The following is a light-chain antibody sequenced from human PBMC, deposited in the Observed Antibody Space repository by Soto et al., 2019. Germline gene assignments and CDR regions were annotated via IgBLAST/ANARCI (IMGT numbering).Light chain of an antibody. Sequence: EIVLTQSPGTLSLSPGERATLSCRASQSVSTRNLAWYQQKFGQAPRLLIFATSSRATGVPDRFSGSGSGKDFTLTISRLEPEDFAVYYCQQSASSPQTFGQGTKVEI. CDR3: QQSASSPQT. V-gene: IGKV3-20*01. J-gene: IGKJ1*01. CDR2: ATS. CDR1: QSVSTRN.